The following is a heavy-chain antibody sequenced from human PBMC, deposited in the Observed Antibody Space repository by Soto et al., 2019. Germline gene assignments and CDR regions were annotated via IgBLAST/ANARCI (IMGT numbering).Heavy chain of an antibody. CDR1: GFSFSTYV. CDR2: ILYDGSKE. V-gene: IGHV3-30*18. D-gene: IGHD2-21*01. Sequence: PRGSLRLSCIDSGFSFSTYVMDWVRQAPGKGLEWVARILYDGSKEFYADSVKGRFIISRDNSKNTLFLQMDSLRVEDTAVYYCVKGLALMADNSGQGTQVPGSS. CDR3: VKGLALMADN. J-gene: IGHJ4*02.